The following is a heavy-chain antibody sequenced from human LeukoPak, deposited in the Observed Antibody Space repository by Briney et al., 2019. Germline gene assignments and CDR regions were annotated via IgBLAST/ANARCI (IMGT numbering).Heavy chain of an antibody. J-gene: IGHJ5*02. V-gene: IGHV3-23*01. CDR3: ARESPVAAVGRSWFDP. CDR1: GFTFSSYA. D-gene: IGHD6-13*01. Sequence: GGSLRLSCAASGFTFSSYAMSWVRQAPGKGLEWVSTISGGGVTTYYADSVKGRLTISRDNSKNTVSLQMDSLRDDDTAVYFCARESPVAAVGRSWFDPWGQGTLVTVSS. CDR2: ISGGGVTT.